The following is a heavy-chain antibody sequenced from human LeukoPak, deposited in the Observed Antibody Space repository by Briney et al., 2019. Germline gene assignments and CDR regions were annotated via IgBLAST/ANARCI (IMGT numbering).Heavy chain of an antibody. Sequence: GASVKVSCKASGYTFTGYYMHWVRQAPGQGLEWMGWINPNSGGTNYAQNFQGRVTMATDTSTSTAYMELRSLRSDDTAVYYCARMGTGYSYAYEYFDYWGQGTLVTVSS. CDR3: ARMGTGYSYAYEYFDY. V-gene: IGHV1-2*02. CDR2: INPNSGGT. D-gene: IGHD5-18*01. CDR1: GYTFTGYY. J-gene: IGHJ4*02.